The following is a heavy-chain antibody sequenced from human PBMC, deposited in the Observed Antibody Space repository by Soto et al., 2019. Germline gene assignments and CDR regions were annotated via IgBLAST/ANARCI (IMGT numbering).Heavy chain of an antibody. CDR1: GGSISSYY. V-gene: IGHV4-59*01. J-gene: IGHJ6*03. CDR2: IYYSGST. Sequence: SETLSLTCTVSGGSISSYYWSWIRQPPGKGLEWIGYIYYSGSTNYNPSLKSRVTISVDTSKNQFSLKLSSVTAADTAVYYCARVGHYYYYMDVWGKGTTVTVSS. CDR3: ARVGHYYYYMDV.